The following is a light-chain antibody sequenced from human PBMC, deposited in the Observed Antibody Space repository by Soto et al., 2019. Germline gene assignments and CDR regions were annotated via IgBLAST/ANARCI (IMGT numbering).Light chain of an antibody. Sequence: DIQMTQSPSTLSASLGDRVTITCRASQTISSWLSWYQHTPGKAPKLLIYKASNLKSGVPSRFSGSGSGTEFTLTISSLQPDDFATYYCQHYNSYSETFGQGTKVDIK. J-gene: IGKJ1*01. CDR3: QHYNSYSET. V-gene: IGKV1-5*03. CDR2: KAS. CDR1: QTISSW.